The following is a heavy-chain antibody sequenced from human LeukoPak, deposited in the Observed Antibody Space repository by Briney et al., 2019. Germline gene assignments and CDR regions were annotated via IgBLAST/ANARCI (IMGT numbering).Heavy chain of an antibody. J-gene: IGHJ4*02. CDR3: ARDEPSLPAAGRGGLNPSYYFDC. Sequence: ASVKVSCKASGYTFTSYYMHWVRQAPGQGLEWMGIINPSGGSTSYAQKFQGRVTMTRDTSTSTVYMELSSLRSEDTAVYYCARDEPSLPAAGRGGLNPSYYFDCWGQRTLVTVSS. CDR1: GYTFTSYY. V-gene: IGHV1-46*01. CDR2: INPSGGST. D-gene: IGHD6-13*01.